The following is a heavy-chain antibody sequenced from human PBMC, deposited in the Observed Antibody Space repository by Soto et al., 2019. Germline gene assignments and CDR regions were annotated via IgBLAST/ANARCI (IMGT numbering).Heavy chain of an antibody. V-gene: IGHV1-3*01. CDR3: ARAVAVPADFDF. J-gene: IGHJ4*02. CDR1: GYTFTGYA. D-gene: IGHD2-2*01. Sequence: ASVKVSCKASGYTFTGYAMHWVRQAPGQRLEWMGWINAGNGNTKYSQKFQGRVTITRDTSASTAYMDLSSLRSEDTAVYYCARAVAVPADFDFWGQGTLVTVCS. CDR2: INAGNGNT.